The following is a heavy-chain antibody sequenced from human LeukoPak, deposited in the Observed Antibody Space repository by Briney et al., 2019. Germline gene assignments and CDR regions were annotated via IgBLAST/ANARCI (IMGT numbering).Heavy chain of an antibody. CDR3: AKDRLAVAGWFDP. J-gene: IGHJ5*02. V-gene: IGHV4-59*01. CDR2: IYYSGST. CDR1: GGSISSYY. D-gene: IGHD6-19*01. Sequence: PSETLSLTCTVSGGSISSYYWSWIRQPPGKGLEWIGYIYYSGSTNYNPSLKSRVTISVDTSKNQFSLKLSSVTAADTAVYYCAKDRLAVAGWFDPWGQGTLVTVSS.